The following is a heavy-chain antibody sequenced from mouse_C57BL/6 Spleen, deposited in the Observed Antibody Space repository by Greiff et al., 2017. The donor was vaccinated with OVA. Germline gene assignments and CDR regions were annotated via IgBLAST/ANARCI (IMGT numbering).Heavy chain of an antibody. J-gene: IGHJ4*01. D-gene: IGHD4-1*01. V-gene: IGHV5-12*01. CDR1: GFTFSDYY. CDR2: ISNGGGST. Sequence: EVKLVESGGGLVQPGGSLKLSCAASGFTFSDYYMYWVRQTPEKRLEWVAYISNGGGSTYYPDTVKGRFTISRDNAKNTLYLQMSRLKSEDTAMYYGARLGWDVRAMDYWGQGTSVTVSS. CDR3: ARLGWDVRAMDY.